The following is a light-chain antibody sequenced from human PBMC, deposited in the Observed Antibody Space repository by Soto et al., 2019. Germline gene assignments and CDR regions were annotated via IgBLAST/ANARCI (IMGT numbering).Light chain of an antibody. J-gene: IGKJ2*01. CDR1: QGISSY. CDR2: AAS. CDR3: QQLNSYPPYT. Sequence: DIQLTQSPSFLSASVGDRVTITCRASQGISSYLAWYQQKPGKAPKLLIYAASTLQSGVPSRFSGSGFGTEFTLTISSLQPEDFATYQCQQLNSYPPYTFGQGTKLEIK. V-gene: IGKV1-9*01.